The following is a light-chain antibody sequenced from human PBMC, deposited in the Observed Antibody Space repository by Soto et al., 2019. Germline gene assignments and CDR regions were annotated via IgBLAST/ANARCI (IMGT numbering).Light chain of an antibody. V-gene: IGLV1-51*01. CDR1: SSNIGNNY. Sequence: QSVLTQPPSVSAAPGQKGTISCSGISSNIGNNYVSWYQQLPGTAPQLLIYDNNKRPAGIPHRFSVYKSGTSATLGITGLQTGDEADYYCGTWDSSLSAYVFGTGTKVSVL. CDR3: GTWDSSLSAYV. J-gene: IGLJ1*01. CDR2: DNN.